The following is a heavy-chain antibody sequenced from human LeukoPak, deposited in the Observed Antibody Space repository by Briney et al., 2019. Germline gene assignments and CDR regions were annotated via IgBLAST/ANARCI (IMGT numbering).Heavy chain of an antibody. Sequence: SETLSLTCTVWGRFMSSYYWSWLRQPPAKGLEWIGYTYYSGNTKFNPSLKSRVTISVDKSKKQFSLKKRSVTAADTAVYYFARVFHDSIGYPFDYWGQGTLVTVSS. J-gene: IGHJ4*02. D-gene: IGHD3-22*01. CDR1: GRFMSSYY. CDR3: ARVFHDSIGYPFDY. CDR2: TYYSGNT. V-gene: IGHV4-59*01.